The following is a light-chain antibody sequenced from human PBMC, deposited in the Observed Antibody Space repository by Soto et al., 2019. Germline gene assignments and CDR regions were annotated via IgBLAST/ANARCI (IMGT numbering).Light chain of an antibody. CDR3: AAWDDSLREV. J-gene: IGLJ2*01. Sequence: QLVLTQPPSASGTPGQRVTISCSGSSSNIGSNYVYWYQQLPGTAPKLLIYRNNQRPSGVPDRFSGSKSGTSASLAISGLRSEDEADYYCAAWDDSLREVFGGGTKVTVL. V-gene: IGLV1-47*01. CDR2: RNN. CDR1: SSNIGSNY.